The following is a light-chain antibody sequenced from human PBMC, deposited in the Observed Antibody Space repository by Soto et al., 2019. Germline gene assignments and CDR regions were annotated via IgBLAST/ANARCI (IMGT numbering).Light chain of an antibody. CDR1: QSVSSY. V-gene: IGKV3-11*01. Sequence: EIVLTQSPSTLSFSPGERATLSCRASQSVSSYLAWYQQKPGQAPRLLIYDASNRATGIPARFSGSGSGTDFTLTSSLQDPEDVAVYYCQHSSNWPTFGQGTKVEIK. CDR3: QHSSNWPT. J-gene: IGKJ1*01. CDR2: DAS.